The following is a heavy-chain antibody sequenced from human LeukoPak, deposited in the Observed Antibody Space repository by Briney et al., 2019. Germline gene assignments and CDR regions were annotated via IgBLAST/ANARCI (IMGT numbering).Heavy chain of an antibody. J-gene: IGHJ4*02. Sequence: ASVKVSCKASGYTFTSYGISWVRQAPGQGLEWMGWISAYNGNTKYSQEFQGRVTITRDTSASTAYMELSSLRSEDMAVYYCARVEGSSGWYRFDYWGQGTLVTVSS. CDR3: ARVEGSSGWYRFDY. CDR2: ISAYNGNT. CDR1: GYTFTSYG. V-gene: IGHV1-18*03. D-gene: IGHD6-19*01.